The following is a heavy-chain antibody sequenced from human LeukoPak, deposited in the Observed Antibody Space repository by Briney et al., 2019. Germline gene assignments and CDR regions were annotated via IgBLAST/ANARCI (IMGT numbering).Heavy chain of an antibody. CDR3: ARGDYGDFY. D-gene: IGHD4-17*01. Sequence: GGSLRLSCAASGFIFNSYAMQWVRQAPGKGLEWVAAITFDGSKKYYADSVRGRFSISRDNSKTLFLQIDILRAEDTAVYYCARGDYGDFYWGQGTLVTVSS. CDR1: GFIFNSYA. V-gene: IGHV3-30*04. J-gene: IGHJ4*02. CDR2: ITFDGSKK.